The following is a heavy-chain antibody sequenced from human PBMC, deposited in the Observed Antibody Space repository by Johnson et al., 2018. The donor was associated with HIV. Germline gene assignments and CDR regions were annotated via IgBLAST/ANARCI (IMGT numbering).Heavy chain of an antibody. CDR2: IIGSGGST. J-gene: IGHJ3*02. Sequence: EQLVESGGGLVQPGGSLSLSCAASGFTFSSYAMSWVRQAPGKGLEWVSTIIGSGGSTYYAESVKGRFTISRDNSKNTLYLQMNSLRAEDTAVYYCAKVGGTTILRDAFDIWGQGTMVTVSS. V-gene: IGHV3-23*04. CDR3: AKVGGTTILRDAFDI. CDR1: GFTFSSYA. D-gene: IGHD1-1*01.